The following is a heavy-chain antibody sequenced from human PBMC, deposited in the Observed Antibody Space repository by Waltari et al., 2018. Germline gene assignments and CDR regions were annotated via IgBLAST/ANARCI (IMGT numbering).Heavy chain of an antibody. V-gene: IGHV1-2*06. CDR1: GYTFTGYY. J-gene: IGHJ4*02. CDR2: INPNSGGT. D-gene: IGHD3-10*01. Sequence: QVQLVQSGAEVKKPGASVKVSCKASGYTFTGYYMHWVRQAPGQGLEWMGRINPNSGGTNYAQKFQGRVTMTRDTSTDTAYMELSSLRSEDTAVYYCARSWRDYYGSGSQDVWGQGTLVTVSS. CDR3: ARSWRDYYGSGSQDV.